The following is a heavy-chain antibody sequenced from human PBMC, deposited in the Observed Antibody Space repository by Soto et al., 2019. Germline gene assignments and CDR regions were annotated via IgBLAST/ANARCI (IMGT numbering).Heavy chain of an antibody. CDR1: GGTFSSYA. V-gene: IGHV1-69*13. CDR2: IIPIFGTA. CDR3: ARDYSSALVMDV. Sequence: GPSVKVSCKASGGTFSSYAISWVRQAPGQGLEWMGGIIPIFGTANYAQKFQGRVTITADESTSTAYMELSSLTSEDTAVYYCARDYSSALVMDVWGQGTTVIVSS. J-gene: IGHJ6*02. D-gene: IGHD6-19*01.